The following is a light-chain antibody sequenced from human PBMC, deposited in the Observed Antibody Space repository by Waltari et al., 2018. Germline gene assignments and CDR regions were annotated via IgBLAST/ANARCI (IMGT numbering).Light chain of an antibody. CDR3: SSFSGTATEVI. Sequence: QCALTQPASVSGSPGQSIPISCIGYCSDLGGYDFVSLYLQHPAKVHKLLIHDVTNRPSGISDRFSGSKSGNTAALTISGLQAEDEADYYCSSFSGTATEVIFGGGTRLTVL. V-gene: IGLV2-14*03. CDR2: DVT. J-gene: IGLJ2*01. CDR1: CSDLGGYDF.